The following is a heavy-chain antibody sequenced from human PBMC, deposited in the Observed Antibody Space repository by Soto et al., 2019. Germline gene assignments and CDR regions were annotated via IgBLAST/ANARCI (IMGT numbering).Heavy chain of an antibody. D-gene: IGHD3-9*01. V-gene: IGHV1-18*01. CDR1: GYTLPTHG. Sequence: ASVKVSCKASGYTLPTHGISWVRQAPGQGLDWMGWINPYNGNTDYARKVQDRVTMTTDTSTNTAYIELRSLRSDDTAVYYCARGGSRVNTILLLQIHLDYWGPGTMATVSS. CDR2: INPYNGNT. CDR3: ARGGSRVNTILLLQIHLDY. J-gene: IGHJ4*02.